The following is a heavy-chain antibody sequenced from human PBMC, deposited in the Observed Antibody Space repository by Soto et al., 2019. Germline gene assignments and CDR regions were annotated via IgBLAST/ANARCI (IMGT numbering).Heavy chain of an antibody. CDR3: AREGPRGLTTGTTPYYYYGMDV. CDR2: ISYDGSNK. V-gene: IGHV3-30-3*01. D-gene: IGHD4-17*01. Sequence: QVQLVESGGGVVQPGRSLRLSCAASGFTFSSYAMHWVRQAPGKGLEWVAVISYDGSNKYYADSVKGRFTISRDNSKNTLYLQMNSLRAEDTAVYYCAREGPRGLTTGTTPYYYYGMDVGGKGTTVTVP. J-gene: IGHJ6*04. CDR1: GFTFSSYA.